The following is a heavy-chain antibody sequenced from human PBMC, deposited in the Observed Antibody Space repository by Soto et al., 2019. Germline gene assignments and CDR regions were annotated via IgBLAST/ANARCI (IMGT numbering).Heavy chain of an antibody. Sequence: QITLNESGPTVVRPTEPLTLTCRFSGFSLTTSGVGVGWVRQSPGKATEWLALIYWDDDKRYSESLKSRLTITKDTSKNQVVLTVANLDPTDTATYYCAHRVLRTVFGLVTTTAIYFDFWGQGTPVAVSS. V-gene: IGHV2-5*02. CDR1: GFSLTTSGVG. CDR2: IYWDDDK. CDR3: AHRVLRTVFGLVTTTAIYFDF. J-gene: IGHJ4*02. D-gene: IGHD3-3*01.